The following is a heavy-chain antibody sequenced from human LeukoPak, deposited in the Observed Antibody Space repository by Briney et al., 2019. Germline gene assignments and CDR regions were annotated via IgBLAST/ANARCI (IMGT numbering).Heavy chain of an antibody. CDR1: GFTFDDYG. CDR2: INWNGGST. D-gene: IGHD6-13*01. J-gene: IGHJ4*02. CDR3: ARARGSSSCLDY. Sequence: GGSLRLSCAASGFTFDDYGMCWVRQAPGKGLEWVSGINWNGGSTGYADSVKGRFTISRDNAKNSLYLQMNSLRAEDTALYYCARARGSSSCLDYWGQGTLVTVSS. V-gene: IGHV3-20*04.